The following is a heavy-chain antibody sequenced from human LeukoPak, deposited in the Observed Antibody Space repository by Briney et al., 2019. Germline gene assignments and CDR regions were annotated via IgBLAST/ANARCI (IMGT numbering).Heavy chain of an antibody. CDR2: IYYSGST. J-gene: IGHJ3*02. D-gene: IGHD1-7*01. CDR3: ARFRITGTTSKAFDI. Sequence: PSETLSLTCTVSGGSISSYYWSWIRQPPGKGLEWIGYIYYSGSTNYNPSLKSRVTISVDTSKNQFSLKLSSVTAADTAAYYCARFRITGTTSKAFDIWGQGTMVTVSS. CDR1: GGSISSYY. V-gene: IGHV4-59*01.